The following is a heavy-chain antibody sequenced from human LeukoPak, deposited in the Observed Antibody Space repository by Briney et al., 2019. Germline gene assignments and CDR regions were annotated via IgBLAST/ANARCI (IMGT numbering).Heavy chain of an antibody. J-gene: IGHJ5*02. CDR3: ARAPLYCSGGSCYWFDP. D-gene: IGHD2-15*01. CDR2: IIPIFGTA. V-gene: IGHV1-69*13. Sequence: GASVKVSCKASGGTFSSYAISWVRQAPGQGLEWMGGIIPIFGTANYAQKFQGRVTITADESTSTAYMELSSLRSEDTAVYYCARAPLYCSGGSCYWFDPWGREPWSPSPQ. CDR1: GGTFSSYA.